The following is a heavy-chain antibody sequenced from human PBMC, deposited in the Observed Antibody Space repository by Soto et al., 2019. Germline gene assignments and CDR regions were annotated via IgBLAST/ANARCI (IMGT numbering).Heavy chain of an antibody. CDR2: ISSSSSTI. V-gene: IGHV3-48*01. Sequence: GGSLRLSCAASGFTFSSYSMNWVRQAPGKGLEWVSYISSSSSTIYYADSVKGRFTISRDNAKNSLYLQMNSLRAEDTAVYYCARVSVGVISDYYYYYMDVWGKGTTVTVSS. CDR3: ARVSVGVISDYYYYYMDV. D-gene: IGHD3-10*01. J-gene: IGHJ6*03. CDR1: GFTFSSYS.